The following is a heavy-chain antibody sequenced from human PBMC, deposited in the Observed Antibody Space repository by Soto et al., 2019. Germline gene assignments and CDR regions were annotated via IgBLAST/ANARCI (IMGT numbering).Heavy chain of an antibody. CDR3: ATHLYYDILTGYYWAYYFDY. J-gene: IGHJ4*02. V-gene: IGHV4-39*01. CDR2: IYYSGST. Sequence: QLQLQESGPGLVKPSETLSLTCTVSGGSISSSRYYWGWIRQPPGKGLEWIGSIYYSGSTYYNPSLKSRVTISVDTSKNQFSLKLSSVTAADTAVYYCATHLYYDILTGYYWAYYFDYWGQGTLVTVSS. D-gene: IGHD3-9*01. CDR1: GGSISSSRYY.